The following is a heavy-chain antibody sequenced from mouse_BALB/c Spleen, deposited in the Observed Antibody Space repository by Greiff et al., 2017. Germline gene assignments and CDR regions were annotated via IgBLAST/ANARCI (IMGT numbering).Heavy chain of an antibody. CDR1: GFTFSSFG. D-gene: IGHD1-1*01. CDR3: ARSGYYGSYDV. CDR2: ISSGSSTI. Sequence: DVMLVESGGGLVQPGGSRKLSCAASGFTFSSFGMHWVRQAPEKGLEWVAYISSGSSTIYYADTVKGRFTISRDNPKNTLFLQMTSLRSEDTAMYYCARSGYYGSYDVWGAGTTVTVSS. V-gene: IGHV5-17*02. J-gene: IGHJ1*01.